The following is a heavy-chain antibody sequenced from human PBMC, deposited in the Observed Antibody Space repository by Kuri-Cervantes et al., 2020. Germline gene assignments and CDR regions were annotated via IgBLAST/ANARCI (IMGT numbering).Heavy chain of an antibody. CDR1: GYTFTSYD. J-gene: IGHJ2*01. D-gene: IGHD4-17*01. Sequence: ASVKVSCKASGYTFTSYDINWVRQATGQGLEWMGWMNPNSGNTGYAQKFQGRVTMTRNTSISTAYMELSSLRSEDTAVYYCAASGSDDYGDYVSGWYFDLWGRGTLVTVSS. V-gene: IGHV1-8*01. CDR3: AASGSDDYGDYVSGWYFDL. CDR2: MNPNSGNT.